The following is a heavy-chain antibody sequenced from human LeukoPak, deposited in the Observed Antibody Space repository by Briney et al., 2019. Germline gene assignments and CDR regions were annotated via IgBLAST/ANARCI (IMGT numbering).Heavy chain of an antibody. V-gene: IGHV3-23*01. Sequence: GGSLRLSCAASGFTFSSYAMTWFRQAPGKGLEWVSSFSGGDGSPYHADSVKGRFTISRDNSKSTLYLQMNSLRAEDTAIYYCAKNGWLRSSGLWGDYWGQGALVTVSS. D-gene: IGHD5-12*01. CDR3: AKNGWLRSSGLWGDY. CDR1: GFTFSSYA. J-gene: IGHJ4*02. CDR2: FSGGDGSP.